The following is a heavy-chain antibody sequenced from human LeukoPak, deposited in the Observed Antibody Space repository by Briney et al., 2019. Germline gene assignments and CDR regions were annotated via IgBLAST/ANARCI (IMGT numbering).Heavy chain of an antibody. CDR3: VRYSRLGELVGYFDY. CDR1: GYTFTSYG. J-gene: IGHJ4*02. Sequence: ASVKVSCKASGYTFTSYGISWVRQAPGQGLEWMGWISAYNGNTNYAQKLQGRVTMTTDTSTSTAYMELRSLRSDDTAVYYCVRYSRLGELVGYFDYWGQGTLVTVSS. D-gene: IGHD3-16*01. CDR2: ISAYNGNT. V-gene: IGHV1-18*01.